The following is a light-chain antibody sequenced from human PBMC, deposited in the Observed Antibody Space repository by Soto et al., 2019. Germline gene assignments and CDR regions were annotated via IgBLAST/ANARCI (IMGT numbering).Light chain of an antibody. CDR2: EVS. J-gene: IGLJ2*01. CDR1: SSDVGGYNY. Sequence: QSALTQPASVSGSPGQSITISCTGTSSDVGGYNYVSWYQQHPGKAPKLMIYEVSNRPSGVSNRFSGSKSGNTACLNISGLQAEDEADYYCSSYTSSSTLVVFGGGTKLTVL. CDR3: SSYTSSSTLVV. V-gene: IGLV2-14*01.